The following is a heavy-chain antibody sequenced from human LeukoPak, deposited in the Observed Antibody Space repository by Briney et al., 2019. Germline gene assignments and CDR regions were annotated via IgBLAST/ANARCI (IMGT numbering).Heavy chain of an antibody. J-gene: IGHJ4*02. CDR2: IYYSGST. Sequence: PSETLSLTCTVSSGSISSYYWSWIRQPPVKGLEWIGYIYYSGSTNYNPSLKSRVTISVDTSKNQFSLKLSSVTAADTAVYYCARNYDSSGYYPTYFDYWGQGTLVTVSS. CDR1: SGSISSYY. V-gene: IGHV4-59*08. D-gene: IGHD3-22*01. CDR3: ARNYDSSGYYPTYFDY.